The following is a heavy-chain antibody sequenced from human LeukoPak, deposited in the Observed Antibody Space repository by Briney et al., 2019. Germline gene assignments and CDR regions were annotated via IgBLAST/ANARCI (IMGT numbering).Heavy chain of an antibody. D-gene: IGHD6-13*01. CDR3: AREGRPAAGMGWFDP. J-gene: IGHJ5*02. V-gene: IGHV4-39*07. Sequence: PSETLSLTCTVSGGSISSSSYYWGWIRQPPGKGLEWIGSIYYSGSTYYNPSLKSRVTISVDTSKNQFSLKLSSVTAADTAVYYCAREGRPAAGMGWFDPWGQGTLVTVSS. CDR2: IYYSGST. CDR1: GGSISSSSYY.